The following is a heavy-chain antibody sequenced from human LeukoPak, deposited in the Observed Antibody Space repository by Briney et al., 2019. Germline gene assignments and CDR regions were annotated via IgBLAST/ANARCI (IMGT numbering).Heavy chain of an antibody. CDR2: FFYSGST. D-gene: IGHD4-23*01. Sequence: SETLSLTCSVSGGSLDPYYWSWIRQPPGKGLEWIGYFFYSGSTNYNPSLKSRVTISVDTSKNQFSLKLSSVTAADTAVYYCARDFRSRRDGGNRNWFDPWGQGTLVTVSS. CDR1: GGSLDPYY. V-gene: IGHV4-59*12. J-gene: IGHJ5*02. CDR3: ARDFRSRRDGGNRNWFDP.